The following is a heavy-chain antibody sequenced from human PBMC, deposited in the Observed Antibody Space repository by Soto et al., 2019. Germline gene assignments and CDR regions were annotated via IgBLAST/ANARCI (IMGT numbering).Heavy chain of an antibody. V-gene: IGHV3-48*03. J-gene: IGHJ4*02. CDR2: ISSSGSTI. CDR3: ARGFIVATTPFDY. CDR1: GFTFSSYE. D-gene: IGHD5-12*01. Sequence: LRLSCAASGFTFSSYEMNWVRQAPGKGLEWVSYISSSGSTIYYADSVKGRFTISRDNAKNSLYLQMNSLRAEDTAVYYCARGFIVATTPFDYWGQGTLVTVSS.